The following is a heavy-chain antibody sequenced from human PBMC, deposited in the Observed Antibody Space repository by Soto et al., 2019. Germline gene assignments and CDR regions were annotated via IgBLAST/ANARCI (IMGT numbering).Heavy chain of an antibody. V-gene: IGHV4-30-4*01. J-gene: IGHJ6*02. Sequence: SETLSLTCTVSGGSISSGDYYWSWIRQPPGKGLEWIGYIYYSGSTYYNPSLKSRVTISVDTSKNQFSLKLSSVTAADTAVYYCARDLGITGTTGNYGTDVWGQGTTVTVSS. CDR1: GGSISSGDYY. CDR3: ARDLGITGTTGNYGTDV. CDR2: IYYSGST. D-gene: IGHD1-7*01.